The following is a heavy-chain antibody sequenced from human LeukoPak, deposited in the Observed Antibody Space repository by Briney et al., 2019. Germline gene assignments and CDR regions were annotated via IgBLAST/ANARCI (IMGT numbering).Heavy chain of an antibody. J-gene: IGHJ4*02. Sequence: GGSLRLSCAASGFTFSSYVINWVRQAPGQGLEWMGGIIPIFGTANYAQKLQGRVTITADKSTSTAYMELSSLRSEDTAVYYCAMGVGAPEDLAVAADFDYWGQGTLVTVSS. CDR2: IIPIFGTA. D-gene: IGHD6-19*01. CDR1: GFTFSSYV. V-gene: IGHV1-69*06. CDR3: AMGVGAPEDLAVAADFDY.